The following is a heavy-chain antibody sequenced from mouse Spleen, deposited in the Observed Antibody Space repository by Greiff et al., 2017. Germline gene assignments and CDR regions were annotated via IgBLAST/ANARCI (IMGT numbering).Heavy chain of an antibody. CDR3: ARGTTVAIDY. CDR2: ISSGSSTI. D-gene: IGHD1-1*01. J-gene: IGHJ2*01. CDR1: GFTFSDYG. Sequence: EVMLVESGGGLVKPGGSLKLSCAASGFTFSDYGMHWVRQAPEKGLEWVAYISSGSSTIYYADTVKGRFTISRDNAKNTLFLQMTSLRSEDTAMYYCARGTTVAIDYWGQGTTLTVSS. V-gene: IGHV5-17*01.